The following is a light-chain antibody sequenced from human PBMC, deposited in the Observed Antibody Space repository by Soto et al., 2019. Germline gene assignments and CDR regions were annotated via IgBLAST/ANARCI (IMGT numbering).Light chain of an antibody. Sequence: EIVMTQSPATLSVSPGERATLSCRASQSVSNNLTWYQQKPGQAPRLLIYDASNRATGIPARFSGSGSGTDFTLTINSLEPEDSAVYYCQQRSNWPSITFGQGTRLEI. CDR1: QSVSNN. CDR3: QQRSNWPSIT. J-gene: IGKJ5*01. CDR2: DAS. V-gene: IGKV3-11*01.